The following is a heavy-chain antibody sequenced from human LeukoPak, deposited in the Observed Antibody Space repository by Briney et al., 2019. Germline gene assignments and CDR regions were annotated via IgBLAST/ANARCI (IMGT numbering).Heavy chain of an antibody. V-gene: IGHV4-34*01. Sequence: SETLSLTCAVYGGSFSGYYWSWIRQPPGKGLEWIGEINHSGSTNYNPSLKSRVTISVDTSKNQFSLKLSSVTAADTAVYYCARGSPLYDSSGYYYAVDGHFDYWGQGTLVTVSS. D-gene: IGHD3-22*01. CDR1: GGSFSGYY. J-gene: IGHJ4*02. CDR2: INHSGST. CDR3: ARGSPLYDSSGYYYAVDGHFDY.